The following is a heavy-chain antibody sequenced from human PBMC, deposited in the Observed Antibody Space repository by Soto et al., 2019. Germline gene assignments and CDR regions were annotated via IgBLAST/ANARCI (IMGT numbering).Heavy chain of an antibody. CDR3: ARDRSSITGTAGDY. V-gene: IGHV3-74*01. J-gene: IGHJ4*02. Sequence: PVGSLRLSCAASGFTFSTHWMHWVRQTPGKGLVWVSRIKGDGSSLSYADSVKGRFTISRDNAKSTLYLQMNALSAEDTALYYCARDRSSITGTAGDYWGQGTLVTVSS. CDR2: IKGDGSSL. CDR1: GFTFSTHW. D-gene: IGHD1-7*01.